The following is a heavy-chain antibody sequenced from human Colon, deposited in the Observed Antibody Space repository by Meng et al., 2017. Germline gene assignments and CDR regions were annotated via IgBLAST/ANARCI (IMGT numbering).Heavy chain of an antibody. CDR1: GYSIGSGYY. CDR3: VGESTSIAGSPPHY. Sequence: GSLRLSCTVSGYSIGSGYYWGWIRQPPGKGLEWIGSIFHSGTTYYNPSLNTRVTMSVDTSKNQFSLKLSSATAADTAVYYCVGESTSIAGSPPHYWGQGPLVTVSS. CDR2: IFHSGTT. J-gene: IGHJ4*02. D-gene: IGHD3-10*01. V-gene: IGHV4-38-2*02.